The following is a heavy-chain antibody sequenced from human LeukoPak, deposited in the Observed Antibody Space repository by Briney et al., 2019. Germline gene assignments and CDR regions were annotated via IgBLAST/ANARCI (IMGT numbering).Heavy chain of an antibody. CDR2: LYPAGDT. J-gene: IGHJ6*02. D-gene: IGHD6-6*01. V-gene: IGHV3-53*01. CDR3: AKVEQLGGLYYYGMDV. CDR1: GITVSDNY. Sequence: GGSLRVSCAASGITVSDNYMSWVRQTPGKGLEWVSTLYPAGDTYFADSVRGRFTISRDISKNTVYLQMGSLRAEDTAVYFCAKVEQLGGLYYYGMDVWGQGTTVTVS.